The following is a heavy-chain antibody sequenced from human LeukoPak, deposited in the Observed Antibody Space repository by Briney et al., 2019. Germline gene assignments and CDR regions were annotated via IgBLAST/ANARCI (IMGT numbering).Heavy chain of an antibody. J-gene: IGHJ3*02. D-gene: IGHD6-13*01. CDR1: GGSTSSNY. V-gene: IGHV4-59*01. CDR3: ARRIAAADSFDI. Sequence: SETLSLTCTVSGGSTSSNYWSWIRQPPGKGLEWIAYINYSGSTNYKSSLKSRVTISVDTSKNQFSLKLSSVTAADTAFYYCARRIAAADSFDIWGQGRMVTVSS. CDR2: INYSGST.